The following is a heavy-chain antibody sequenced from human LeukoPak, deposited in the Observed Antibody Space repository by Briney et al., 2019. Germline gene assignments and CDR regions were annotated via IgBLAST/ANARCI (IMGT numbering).Heavy chain of an antibody. V-gene: IGHV1-46*01. CDR3: ARPNCSGGSCYRGLDY. Sequence: ASVKVSCKASGYTFTSYYMHWVRQAPGQGLEWMGIINPSGGSTSYAQKFQGRVTMTTDTSTSTAYMELRSLRSDDTAVYYCARPNCSGGSCYRGLDYWGQGTLVTVSS. CDR2: INPSGGST. J-gene: IGHJ4*02. D-gene: IGHD2-15*01. CDR1: GYTFTSYY.